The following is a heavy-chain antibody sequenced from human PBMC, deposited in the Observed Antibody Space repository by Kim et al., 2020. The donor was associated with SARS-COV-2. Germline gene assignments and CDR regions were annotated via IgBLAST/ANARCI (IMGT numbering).Heavy chain of an antibody. CDR3: ASYQLHSSKQNWFDP. J-gene: IGHJ5*02. CDR2: INHSGST. D-gene: IGHD6-13*01. Sequence: SETLSLTCAVYGGSFSGYYWSWIRQPPGKGLEWIGEINHSGSTNYNPSLKSRVTISVDTSKNQFSLKLSSVTAADTAVYYCASYQLHSSKQNWFDPWGQGTLVTVSS. V-gene: IGHV4-34*01. CDR1: GGSFSGYY.